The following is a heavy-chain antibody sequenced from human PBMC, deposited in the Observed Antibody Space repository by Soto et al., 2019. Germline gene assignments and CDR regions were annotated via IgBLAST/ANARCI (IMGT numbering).Heavy chain of an antibody. J-gene: IGHJ6*02. Sequence: TGGSLSLSCAASGFPVSSNYMSWVRQAPGKGLEWVSVIYSGGSTYYADSVKGRFTISRDNSKNTLYLQMNSLRAEDTAVYYCARDRYGGNSLYYYGMDVWGQGTTVTVSS. V-gene: IGHV3-53*01. CDR3: ARDRYGGNSLYYYGMDV. D-gene: IGHD2-21*02. CDR2: IYSGGST. CDR1: GFPVSSNY.